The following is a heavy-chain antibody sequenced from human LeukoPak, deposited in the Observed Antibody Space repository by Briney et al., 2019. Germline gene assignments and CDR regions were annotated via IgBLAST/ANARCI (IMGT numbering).Heavy chain of an antibody. CDR1: GLTFSNYG. CDR3: AKGGSNNWSFDN. J-gene: IGHJ4*02. V-gene: IGHV3-30*02. CDR2: IRYDGRNK. D-gene: IGHD1-1*01. Sequence: GGSLRLSCAAAGLTFSNYGMHWVRQAPGEGLQWVAYIRYDGRNKYSADSVKGRFTIYRDNSKSTLYLQMNSLRPEDTAVYYCAKGGSNNWSFDNWGQGTLDTVSS.